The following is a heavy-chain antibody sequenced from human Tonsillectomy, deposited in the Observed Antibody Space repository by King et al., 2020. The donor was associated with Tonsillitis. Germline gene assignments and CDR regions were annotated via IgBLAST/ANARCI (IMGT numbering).Heavy chain of an antibody. CDR2: IYHSGNT. J-gene: IGHJ5*02. CDR1: GYSISSDYY. V-gene: IGHV4-38-2*02. CDR3: ARDAYCSGGSCCSGGFDP. D-gene: IGHD2-15*01. Sequence: VQLQESGPGLVKPSETLSLTCTVSGYSISSDYYWGWIRQPPGKGLEWIGSIYHSGNTYYNPSLKSRVTISVDTSKNQFSLKLTSVTAADTAVDYCARDAYCSGGSCCSGGFDPWGQGTLVTVSS.